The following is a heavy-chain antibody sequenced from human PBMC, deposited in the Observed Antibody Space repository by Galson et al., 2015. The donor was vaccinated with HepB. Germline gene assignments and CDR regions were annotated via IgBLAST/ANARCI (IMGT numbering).Heavy chain of an antibody. D-gene: IGHD3-10*01. CDR3: TGEYGSAFF. J-gene: IGHJ4*02. CDR2: ITSKTDGGTT. Sequence: SLRLSCAASGFAFSNAWMNWVRQAPGKGLEWVGRITSKTDGGTTDYAAPVKGRFTISRDDSKNTLYLQMNSLKTEDTAVYYCTGEYGSAFFWGQGTLVTVSS. V-gene: IGHV3-15*07. CDR1: GFAFSNAW.